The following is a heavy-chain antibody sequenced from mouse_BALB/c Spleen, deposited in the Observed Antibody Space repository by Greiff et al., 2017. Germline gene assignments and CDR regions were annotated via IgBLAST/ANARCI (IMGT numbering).Heavy chain of an antibody. J-gene: IGHJ3*01. V-gene: IGHV5-4*02. CDR3: ARANYYYGSSPGWFAY. D-gene: IGHD1-1*01. CDR1: GFTFSDYY. Sequence: DVMLVESGGGLVKPGGSLKLSCAASGFTFSDYYMYWVRQTPEKRLEWVATISDGGSYTYYPDSVKGRFTISRDNAKNNLYLQMSSLKSEDTAMYYCARANYYYGSSPGWFAYWGQGTLVTVSA. CDR2: ISDGGSYT.